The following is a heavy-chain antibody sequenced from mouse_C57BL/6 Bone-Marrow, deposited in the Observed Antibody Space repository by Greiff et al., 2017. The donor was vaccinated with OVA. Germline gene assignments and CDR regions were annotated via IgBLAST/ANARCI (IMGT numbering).Heavy chain of an antibody. CDR1: GYTFTDYE. CDR3: TRSERNYGDVDY. D-gene: IGHD1-1*01. V-gene: IGHV1-15*01. CDR2: IDPETGGT. Sequence: QVQLKQSGAELVRPGASVTLSCKASGYTFTDYEMHWVKQTPVHGLEWIGAIDPETGGTAYNQKFKGKAILTADKSSSTAYMELRSLTSEDSAVYYCTRSERNYGDVDYWCQGNAPTVSS. J-gene: IGHJ2*01.